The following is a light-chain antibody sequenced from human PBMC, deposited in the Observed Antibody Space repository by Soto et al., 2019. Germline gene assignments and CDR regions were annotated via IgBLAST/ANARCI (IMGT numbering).Light chain of an antibody. CDR1: QSVGSN. J-gene: IGKJ1*01. V-gene: IGKV3-15*01. CDR2: GAS. Sequence: ETVMTQSPVTLSVSPGERATLSCRASQSVGSNLAWYQQKPGQAPRLLIYGASTAATGIPARFSGSGSGTEFTLTISSLQSEDFAVYYCQQYNNWPRTFGQGTKVDNK. CDR3: QQYNNWPRT.